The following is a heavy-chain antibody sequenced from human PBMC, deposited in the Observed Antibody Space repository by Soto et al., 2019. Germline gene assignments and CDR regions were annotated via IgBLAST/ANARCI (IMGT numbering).Heavy chain of an antibody. V-gene: IGHV4-59*01. J-gene: IGHJ4*02. CDR3: VIDSLTGDHYFDY. D-gene: IGHD7-27*01. Sequence: SETLSLTCTVSGGSISTGYWSWIRQPPGKGLEWIGYIYYSGSTNYNPSLKSRVTISVDTSKNQFSLKLSSVTAADTAVYYCVIDSLTGDHYFDYWGQGILVTVS. CDR2: IYYSGST. CDR1: GGSISTGY.